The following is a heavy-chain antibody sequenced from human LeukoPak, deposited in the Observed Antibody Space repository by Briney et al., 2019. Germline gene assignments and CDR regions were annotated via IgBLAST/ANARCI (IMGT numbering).Heavy chain of an antibody. D-gene: IGHD6-19*01. V-gene: IGHV3-30*09. CDR1: GFNFRTYA. J-gene: IGHJ4*02. CDR3: VRGSYSSGWYWYFDY. Sequence: GGSLRLSCTVSGFNFRTYAMHWVRQAPGRGLEWVAVISFDGSNKYFADSVDGRFAISRDDSKNTMTLYLNSLRVDDTAMYYCVRGSYSSGWYWYFDYWGQGALVTVSS. CDR2: ISFDGSNK.